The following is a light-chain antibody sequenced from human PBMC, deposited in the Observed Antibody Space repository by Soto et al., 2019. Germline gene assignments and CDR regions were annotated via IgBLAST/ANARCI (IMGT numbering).Light chain of an antibody. CDR1: SSDVGGYNY. J-gene: IGLJ1*01. V-gene: IGLV2-14*01. Sequence: QSVLTQPASVSGSPGQSIAISCTGTSSDVGGYNYVSWYQQHPGKAPKLMIYDVTSRPSGVSDRFSGSKSGNTASLTISGLQAEDEADYYCYSYAGSTTSYVFGTGTKLTVL. CDR2: DVT. CDR3: YSYAGSTTSYV.